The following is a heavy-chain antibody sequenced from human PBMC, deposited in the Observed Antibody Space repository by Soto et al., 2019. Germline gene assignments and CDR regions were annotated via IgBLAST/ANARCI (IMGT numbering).Heavy chain of an antibody. V-gene: IGHV2-5*01. D-gene: IGHD1-26*01. CDR2: LYWNDDR. CDR3: AHSASVPCCYYFDS. CDR1: GFSLSSIGVA. J-gene: IGHJ4*02. Sequence: PTLVNPTQTLTLTCTFSGFSLSSIGVAVGWIRQPPGKALEWLALLYWNDDRRYSPSLKSRLTITKDTSKNQVVLTMTNMDPADTATYYCAHSASVPCCYYFDSWGQGTLVTVSS.